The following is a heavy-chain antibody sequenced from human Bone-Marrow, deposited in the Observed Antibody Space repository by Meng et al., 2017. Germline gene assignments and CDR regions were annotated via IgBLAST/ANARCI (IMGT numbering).Heavy chain of an antibody. Sequence: GESLKISCAASGFTFSSYEMNWVRQAPGKGLEWVSGITTSAETTYDVVSVKDRFTISRDNSKNTLYLQMNSLRAEDTAVYYCAKKGGNHEYDYWGQGTLVTVSS. CDR1: GFTFSSYE. J-gene: IGHJ4*02. CDR2: ITTSAETT. D-gene: IGHD2/OR15-2a*01. CDR3: AKKGGNHEYDY. V-gene: IGHV3-23*01.